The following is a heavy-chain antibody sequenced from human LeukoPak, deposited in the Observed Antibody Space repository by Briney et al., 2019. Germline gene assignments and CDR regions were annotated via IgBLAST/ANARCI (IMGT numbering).Heavy chain of an antibody. CDR1: GFTFSSYG. V-gene: IGHV3-30*02. CDR2: IRYDGSNK. J-gene: IGHJ4*02. Sequence: GGSLRLSCAASGFTFSSYGMHWVRQVPGKGLEWVAFIRYDGSNKYYADSVKGRFTISRDNSKNTLYLQMNSLRAEDTAVYYCAKEGYCSSTSCYAFDYWGQGTLVTVSS. CDR3: AKEGYCSSTSCYAFDY. D-gene: IGHD2-2*01.